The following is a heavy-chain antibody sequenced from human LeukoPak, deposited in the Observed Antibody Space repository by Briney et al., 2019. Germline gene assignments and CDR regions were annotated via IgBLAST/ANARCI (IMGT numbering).Heavy chain of an antibody. Sequence: PSETLSLTCAVYGGSFSGYYWSWIRQPPGKGLEWIGETNHSGSTNYNPSLKSRVTISVDTSKNQFSLKLSSVTAADTAVYYCARGLEWLALRFLEWSPTYYFDYWGQGTPVTVSS. D-gene: IGHD3-3*01. J-gene: IGHJ4*02. CDR1: GGSFSGYY. V-gene: IGHV4-34*01. CDR3: ARGLEWLALRFLEWSPTYYFDY. CDR2: TNHSGST.